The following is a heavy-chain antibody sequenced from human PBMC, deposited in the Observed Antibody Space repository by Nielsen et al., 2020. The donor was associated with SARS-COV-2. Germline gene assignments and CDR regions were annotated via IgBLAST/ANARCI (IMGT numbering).Heavy chain of an antibody. CDR1: GFTFSSYS. J-gene: IGHJ5*02. V-gene: IGHV3-48*02. CDR2: ISSSSSTI. D-gene: IGHD1-26*01. CDR3: ARDVLGSSGSYGDWFDP. Sequence: GESLKISCAASGFTFSSYSMNWVRQAPGKGLEWVSYISSSSSTIYYADSVKGRFTISRDNAKNSLYLQMNSLRDEDTAVYYCARDVLGSSGSYGDWFDPWGQGTLVTVSS.